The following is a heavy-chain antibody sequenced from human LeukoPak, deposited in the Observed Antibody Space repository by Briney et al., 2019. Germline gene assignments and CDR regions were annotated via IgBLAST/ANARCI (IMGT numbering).Heavy chain of an antibody. CDR1: GGSFSGYY. CDR2: INHSGST. Sequence: SETLSLTCAVYGGSFSGYYWSWIRQPPGKGLEWIGEINHSGSTNYNPSLRSRVTISVDTSKNQFSLKLSSVTAADTAVYYCARCRYWRDYYYYYYMDVWGKGTTVTISS. D-gene: IGHD1-14*01. J-gene: IGHJ6*03. V-gene: IGHV4-34*01. CDR3: ARCRYWRDYYYYYYMDV.